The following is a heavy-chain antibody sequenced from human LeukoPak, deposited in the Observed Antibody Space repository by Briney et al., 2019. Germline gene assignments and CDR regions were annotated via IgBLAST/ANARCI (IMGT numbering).Heavy chain of an antibody. Sequence: GASVKVSCKASGGTFSSYAISWVRQAPGQGLEWMGGIIPILGTANYAQKFQGRVTITTDESMSTAYMELSSLSSEDTAVYYCARGGVYSSSDRSPFDYWGQGTLVTVSS. CDR3: ARGGVYSSSDRSPFDY. D-gene: IGHD6-6*01. CDR1: GGTFSSYA. CDR2: IIPILGTA. V-gene: IGHV1-69*05. J-gene: IGHJ4*02.